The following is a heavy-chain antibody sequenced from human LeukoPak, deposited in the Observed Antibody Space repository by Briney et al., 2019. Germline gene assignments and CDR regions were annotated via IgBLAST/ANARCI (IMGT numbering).Heavy chain of an antibody. D-gene: IGHD3-10*01. V-gene: IGHV3-30*02. CDR3: ARPYYYGSGSYFHY. J-gene: IGHJ4*02. Sequence: GGSLXXSXAASGFTFSGYGMHWVRQAPGKGLEWVAFIRYDESNKYYADSVKGRFTISRDNSKNTVYLQMNSQRAEDTAVYYXARPYYYGSGSYFHYWGQGTLVTVSS. CDR1: GFTFSGYG. CDR2: IRYDESNK.